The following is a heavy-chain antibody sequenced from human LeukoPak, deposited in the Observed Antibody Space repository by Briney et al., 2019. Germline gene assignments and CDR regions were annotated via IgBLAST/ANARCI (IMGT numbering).Heavy chain of an antibody. V-gene: IGHV3-30-3*01. CDR1: GFTFSTHP. J-gene: IGHJ4*02. D-gene: IGHD6-19*01. CDR3: AKDRRGYSSGEGVDY. Sequence: GGSLRLSCAASGFTFSTHPMHWVRQAPGKGLEWVAVISYDGNIKYYTDSVKGRFTISRDNSKNTLYLQMNSLRAEDTAVYYCAKDRRGYSSGEGVDYWGQGTLVTVSS. CDR2: ISYDGNIK.